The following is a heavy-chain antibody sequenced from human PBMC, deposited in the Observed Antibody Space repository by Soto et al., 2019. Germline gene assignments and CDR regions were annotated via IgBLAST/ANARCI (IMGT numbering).Heavy chain of an antibody. V-gene: IGHV1-3*01. Sequence: ASVKVSCKASGYTFTSYAMHWVRQALGQRLEWMGWINAGNGNTKYSQKFQGRVTITRDTSASTAYMELSSLRSEDTAVYYCANDLYDYDNSSYKYVMDVGGQGTTVTVSS. CDR3: ANDLYDYDNSSYKYVMDV. D-gene: IGHD3-22*01. CDR1: GYTFTSYA. J-gene: IGHJ6*02. CDR2: INAGNGNT.